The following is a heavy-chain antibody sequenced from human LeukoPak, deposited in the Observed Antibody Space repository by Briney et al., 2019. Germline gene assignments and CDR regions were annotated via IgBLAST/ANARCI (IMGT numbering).Heavy chain of an antibody. CDR3: AKVRVPMVRGVIWWKGYYYYMDV. V-gene: IGHV3-23*01. CDR2: ISGSGGST. CDR1: GFTFSSYA. D-gene: IGHD3-10*01. J-gene: IGHJ6*03. Sequence: GGSLRLSCAASGFTFSSYAMSWVRQAPGKGLEWVSAISGSGGSTYYADSVKGRFTTSRDNSKNTLYLQMNSLRAEDTAVYCCAKVRVPMVRGVIWWKGYYYYMDVWGKGTTVTVSS.